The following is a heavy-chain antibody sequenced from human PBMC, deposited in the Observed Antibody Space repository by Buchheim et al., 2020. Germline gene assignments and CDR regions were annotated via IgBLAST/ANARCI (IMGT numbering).Heavy chain of an antibody. J-gene: IGHJ4*02. CDR3: ARVRGSVPDY. CDR2: ISYDGSNK. CDR1: GFTFSSYA. Sequence: QVQLVESGGGVVQPGRSLRLSCAASGFTFSSYAMHWVRQAPGKGLEWVAVISYDGSNKYYADSVKGRFTISRDNSKNTLYLQMNSLRAEDTAVYYCARVRGSVPDYWGQGTL. D-gene: IGHD3-10*01. V-gene: IGHV3-30-3*01.